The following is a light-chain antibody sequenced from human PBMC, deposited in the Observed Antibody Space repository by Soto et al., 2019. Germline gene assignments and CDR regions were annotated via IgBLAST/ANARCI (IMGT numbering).Light chain of an antibody. CDR3: LLYYEGVHV. J-gene: IGLJ1*01. CDR1: TGAVTSDSY. CDR2: TIS. Sequence: QAVVTQEPSLTVSPGGTVTLTCASSTGAVTSDSYPSWFQQKPGQAPRALIYTISNKHSWTPARFSGSLLGGKAALTLSDGQLEDEGAYLCLLYYEGVHVFGLGTKVTV. V-gene: IGLV7-43*01.